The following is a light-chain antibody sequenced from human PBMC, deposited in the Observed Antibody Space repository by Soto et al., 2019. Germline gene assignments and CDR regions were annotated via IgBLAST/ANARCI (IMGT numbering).Light chain of an antibody. Sequence: DVKMTPSVSTVSATLGDSVTITYLASQTISSWLAWYQQIPGKAPKLLIYKASTLKSGVPSRFSGSGSGTEFTLTISSLQPDDFATYYCQHFNSYSEAFGRGTKVDI. CDR2: KAS. CDR3: QHFNSYSEA. V-gene: IGKV1-5*03. CDR1: QTISSW. J-gene: IGKJ1*01.